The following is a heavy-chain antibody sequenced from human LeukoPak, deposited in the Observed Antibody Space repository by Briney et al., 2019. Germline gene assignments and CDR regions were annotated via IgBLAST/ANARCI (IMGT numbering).Heavy chain of an antibody. D-gene: IGHD4-17*01. CDR1: GGSISSYY. V-gene: IGHV4-59*08. Sequence: PSETLSLTCTVSGGSISSYYWSWIRQPPGKGLEWIGYIYYSGSTNYNPSLKSRVTISVDTSKNKFSLKLSSVTAADTAVYYCARLPMTTVTTSAFDIWGQGTMVTVSS. CDR2: IYYSGST. J-gene: IGHJ3*02. CDR3: ARLPMTTVTTSAFDI.